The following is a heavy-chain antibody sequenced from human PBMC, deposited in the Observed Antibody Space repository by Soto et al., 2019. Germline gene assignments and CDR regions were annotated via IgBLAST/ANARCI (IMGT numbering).Heavy chain of an antibody. V-gene: IGHV4-59*11. CDR2: IYYSGSP. D-gene: IGHD3-22*01. CDR1: GGSISSHY. Sequence: SETLSRTCTVSGGSISSHYRTWIRQSPGKGLEWLGYIYYSGSPNYNPSLESRVTISEDTSKHQFSLKLSSVTAADTAVYYCARGATVVVIHSRWFDPWGQGTMVTVSS. CDR3: ARGATVVVIHSRWFDP. J-gene: IGHJ5*02.